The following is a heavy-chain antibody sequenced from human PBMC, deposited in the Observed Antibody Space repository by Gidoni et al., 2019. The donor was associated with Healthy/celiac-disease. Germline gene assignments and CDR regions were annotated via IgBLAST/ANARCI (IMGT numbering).Heavy chain of an antibody. Sequence: QVQLVQSGAEVKKPGASVKVSCKASGYTFTSYDINWVRQATGQGLEWMGWMNPNSGNTGYAQKFQGRVTMTRNTSISTAYMELSSLRSEDTAVYYCAVGLVGATGVNGNWFDPWGQGTLVTVSS. D-gene: IGHD1-26*01. CDR3: AVGLVGATGVNGNWFDP. V-gene: IGHV1-8*01. J-gene: IGHJ5*02. CDR1: GYTFTSYD. CDR2: MNPNSGNT.